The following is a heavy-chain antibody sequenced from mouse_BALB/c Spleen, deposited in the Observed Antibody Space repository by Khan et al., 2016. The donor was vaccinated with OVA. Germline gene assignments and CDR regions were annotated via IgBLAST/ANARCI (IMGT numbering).Heavy chain of an antibody. Sequence: IQLVQSGPDLVKTGASVKISCKASGYSFTAYYMNWVKLSHGKSLECLGRINPNTDNTNYYQKFKGKAILTVDSLSSTVYMELRTLTSEDSAVYFCARGNGFCAYWGQATLVSVSA. V-gene: IGHV1-26*01. J-gene: IGHJ3*01. D-gene: IGHD1-2*01. CDR1: GYSFTAYY. CDR2: INPNTDNT. CDR3: ARGNGFCAY.